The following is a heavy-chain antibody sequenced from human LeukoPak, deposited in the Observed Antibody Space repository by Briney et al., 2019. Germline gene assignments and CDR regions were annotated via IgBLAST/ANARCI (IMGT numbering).Heavy chain of an antibody. CDR1: GFTFSNYA. V-gene: IGHV3-30-3*01. CDR3: ARDRVVVAAFLHYFDY. Sequence: GGSLRLSCAASGFTFSNYAMNWVRQAPGKGLEWVAVISYDGSNKYYADSVKGRFTISRDNSKNTLYLQMNSLRAEDTAVYYCARDRVVVAAFLHYFDYWGQGTLVTVSS. D-gene: IGHD2-15*01. J-gene: IGHJ4*02. CDR2: ISYDGSNK.